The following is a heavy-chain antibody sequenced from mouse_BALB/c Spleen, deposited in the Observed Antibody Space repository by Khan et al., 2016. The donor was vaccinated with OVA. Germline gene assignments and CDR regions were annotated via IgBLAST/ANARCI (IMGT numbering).Heavy chain of an antibody. CDR2: INPDSSTI. V-gene: IGHV4-1*02. CDR3: ARRGGNYVAWFAY. CDR1: GFDFSRYW. J-gene: IGHJ3*01. Sequence: EVKLLESGGGLVQPGGSLKLSCAASGFDFSRYWMSWVRQAPGKGLEWIGEINPDSSTINYTPSLKDKFIISRDNAKNTLYLQMSKVRSEDTALYYCARRGGNYVAWFAYWGQGTLVTVSA. D-gene: IGHD2-1*01.